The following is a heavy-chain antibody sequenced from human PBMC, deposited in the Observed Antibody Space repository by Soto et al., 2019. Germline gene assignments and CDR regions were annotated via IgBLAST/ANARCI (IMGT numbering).Heavy chain of an antibody. Sequence: SVKVSCKASGGTFSSYAISWVRQAPGQGLEWMGGIIPIFGTANYAQKFQGGVTITADKSTSTAYMELSSLRSEDTAVYYCARIYYDSSGYYYYGMDVWGQGTTVTVSS. J-gene: IGHJ6*02. D-gene: IGHD3-22*01. CDR3: ARIYYDSSGYYYYGMDV. CDR2: IIPIFGTA. V-gene: IGHV1-69*06. CDR1: GGTFSSYA.